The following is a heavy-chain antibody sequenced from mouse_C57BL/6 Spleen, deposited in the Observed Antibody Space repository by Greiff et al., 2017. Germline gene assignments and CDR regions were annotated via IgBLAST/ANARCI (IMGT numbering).Heavy chain of an antibody. CDR1: GYTFTSYW. CDR3: ARYDYDGAWFAY. D-gene: IGHD2-4*01. J-gene: IGHJ3*01. CDR2: IYPSDSET. Sequence: QVQLQQPGAELVRPGSSVKLSCKASGYTFTSYWMDWVKQRPGQGLEWIGNIYPSDSETHYNQKFKDKATLTVDKSSSTAYMQLSSLTSEDSAGYYCARYDYDGAWFAYWGQGTLVTVSA. V-gene: IGHV1-61*01.